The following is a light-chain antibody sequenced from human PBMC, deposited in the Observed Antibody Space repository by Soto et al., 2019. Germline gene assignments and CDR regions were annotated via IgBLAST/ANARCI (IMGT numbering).Light chain of an antibody. CDR2: GAS. Sequence: EIVMTHSPATLSVSPWEIATLSCGASQSISSNLAWYQQKPGQAPRLLIYGASTRASDTPARFSGSGSVTEFARTISSLQSEDFAVYYCQQYNNWPRTFGQGTRLEIK. CDR3: QQYNNWPRT. CDR1: QSISSN. J-gene: IGKJ5*01. V-gene: IGKV3D-15*01.